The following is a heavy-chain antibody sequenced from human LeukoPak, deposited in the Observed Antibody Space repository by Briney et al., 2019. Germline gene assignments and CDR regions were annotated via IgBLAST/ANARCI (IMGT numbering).Heavy chain of an antibody. D-gene: IGHD2-15*01. V-gene: IGHV3-7*01. CDR2: IVQDGSGK. CDR3: ARGAPRDCSPSSCSLFDH. J-gene: IGHJ4*02. CDR1: GFTLGNYW. Sequence: PGGSLTLSCAASGFTLGNYWMSWVRPAPGQGLEWVANIVQDGSGKYYVDSVKGRFTISRDNAKNSLYLQMNSLRAEDTAVYYCARGAPRDCSPSSCSLFDHWGRGTQVTVSS.